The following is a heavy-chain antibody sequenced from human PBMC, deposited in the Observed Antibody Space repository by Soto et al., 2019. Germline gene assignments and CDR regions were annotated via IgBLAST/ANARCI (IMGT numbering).Heavy chain of an antibody. CDR2: IYHSGST. CDR3: ARQVVVHDAFDI. V-gene: IGHV4-30-2*01. CDR1: GGSISSGGYS. Sequence: QLQLQESGSGLVKPSQTLSLTCAVSGGSISSGGYSWSWIRQPPGTGLEWIGYIYHSGSTYYNPSLKRRVTISVDRSKNQFSLKLSSVTAADTAVYYCARQVVVHDAFDIWGQGTMVTVSS. J-gene: IGHJ3*02. D-gene: IGHD2-15*01.